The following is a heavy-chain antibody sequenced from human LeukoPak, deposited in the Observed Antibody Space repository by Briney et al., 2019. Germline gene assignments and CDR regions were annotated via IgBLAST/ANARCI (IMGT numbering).Heavy chain of an antibody. Sequence: GGSLRLSCATSGFTFSSYAMHWVRQAPDKGLEWVAVISYDGNTKYYVGSVKGRFTISRDNSKNTLYLQMNSLRAEDTAVYYCARHSSRWYDGGINWFDPWGQGTLVTVSS. D-gene: IGHD6-19*01. CDR2: ISYDGNTK. CDR1: GFTFSSYA. CDR3: ARHSSRWYDGGINWFDP. V-gene: IGHV3-30*04. J-gene: IGHJ5*02.